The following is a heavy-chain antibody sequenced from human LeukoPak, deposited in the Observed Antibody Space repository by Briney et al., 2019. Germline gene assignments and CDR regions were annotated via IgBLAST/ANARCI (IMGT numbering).Heavy chain of an antibody. Sequence: GGSLRLSCAASGFTFTNYGMHWVRQAPGKGLEWVALIQYDVTIKYYADSVKGRFTLSRDNSKNTVNLQMNSLRAEDTAVYYCVRDRYDVLTGYNDAFDIWGHGTLVAVSS. J-gene: IGHJ3*02. CDR3: VRDRYDVLTGYNDAFDI. V-gene: IGHV3-30*12. D-gene: IGHD3-9*01. CDR2: IQYDVTIK. CDR1: GFTFTNYG.